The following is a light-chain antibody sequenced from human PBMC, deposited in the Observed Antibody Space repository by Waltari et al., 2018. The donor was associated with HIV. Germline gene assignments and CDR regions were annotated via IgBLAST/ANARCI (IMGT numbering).Light chain of an antibody. CDR1: ALPTNS. CDR3: YSTDSSGNHRV. Sequence: SYELTQPPSVSVSPGQTARITCSGVALPTNSAYWYQQKSAQAPVLVIQEESKRHSGMPERFAGSSSGTMATVSISGAQVGDEADYYCYSTDSSGNHRVFGGGTKQTVL. V-gene: IGLV3-10*01. J-gene: IGLJ2*01. CDR2: EES.